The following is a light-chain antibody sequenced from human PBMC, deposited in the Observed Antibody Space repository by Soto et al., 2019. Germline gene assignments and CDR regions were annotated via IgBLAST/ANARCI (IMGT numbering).Light chain of an antibody. J-gene: IGLJ1*01. CDR3: SSYTSSITLYV. CDR1: SSDVCGYNY. V-gene: IGLV2-14*01. CDR2: EVS. Sequence: QSVLTQPASVSGSPGQSITISCTGTSSDVCGYNYVSWYQQHPGKAPKLMIYEVSNRPSGVSNRCSGSKSGNTASLTISGLQAEDEADYYCSSYTSSITLYVFGTGTRSPS.